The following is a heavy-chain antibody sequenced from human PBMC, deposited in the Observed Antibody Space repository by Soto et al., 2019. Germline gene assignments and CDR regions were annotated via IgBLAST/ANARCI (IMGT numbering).Heavy chain of an antibody. J-gene: IGHJ4*02. CDR2: IYSGGNT. D-gene: IGHD1-7*01. V-gene: IGHV3-66*01. Sequence: DVHVVESGGGLVLPGGSLRLSCAASGFTVSTSRMSWFRQAPGKGLEWVSVIYSGGNTYYADSVKGRFTISRDNSQNTLYIQMNSLSAEDTAVYYCARERRGEGNAELWGQGTLVTVSS. CDR3: ARERRGEGNAEL. CDR1: GFTVSTSR.